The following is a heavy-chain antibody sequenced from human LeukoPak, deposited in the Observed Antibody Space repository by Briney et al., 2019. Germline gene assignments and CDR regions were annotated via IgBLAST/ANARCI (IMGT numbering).Heavy chain of an antibody. V-gene: IGHV5-51*01. Sequence: GASLKISCKGSGYSFTSCWIGWVRQMPGKGLEWMGIIYPGDSDTRYSPSFQGQVTISADKSISTAYLQWSSLKASDTAMYYCARRLTYYYDSSGYYGYWGQGTLVTVSS. J-gene: IGHJ4*02. D-gene: IGHD3-22*01. CDR2: IYPGDSDT. CDR3: ARRLTYYYDSSGYYGY. CDR1: GYSFTSCW.